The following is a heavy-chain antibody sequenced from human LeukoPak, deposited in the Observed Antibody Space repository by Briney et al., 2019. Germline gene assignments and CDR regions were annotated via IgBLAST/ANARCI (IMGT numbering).Heavy chain of an antibody. D-gene: IGHD6-13*01. V-gene: IGHV1-18*01. J-gene: IGHJ4*02. Sequence: ASVKVSCKASGYTFTSYGISWVRQAPGQGREGMGWISAYNGNTNYAQKLQGRVTMTTDTSTSTAYMELRSLRSDDTAVYYCAREVRGRQQLVLGYWGQGTLVTVSS. CDR3: AREVRGRQQLVLGY. CDR1: GYTFTSYG. CDR2: ISAYNGNT.